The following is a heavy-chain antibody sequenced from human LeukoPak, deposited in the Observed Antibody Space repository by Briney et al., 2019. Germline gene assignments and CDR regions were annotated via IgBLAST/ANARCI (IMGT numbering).Heavy chain of an antibody. J-gene: IGHJ4*02. V-gene: IGHV3-23*01. CDR1: GLTFSSYA. D-gene: IGHD3-10*01. CDR3: AKGRVVWFGELFDY. CDR2: ISGRGGVT. Sequence: PGGSLRLSCAASGLTFSSYAMSWVRQAPGKGLEWVSAISGRGGVTYYADSVKGRFTISRDDSKNTLYLQMNSLRAEDTAVYYCAKGRVVWFGELFDYWGQGTLVTVSS.